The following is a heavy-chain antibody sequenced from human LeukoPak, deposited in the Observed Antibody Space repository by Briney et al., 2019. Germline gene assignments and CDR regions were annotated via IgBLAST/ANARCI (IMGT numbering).Heavy chain of an antibody. J-gene: IGHJ5*02. V-gene: IGHV1-46*01. D-gene: IGHD2-2*01. CDR1: GYTFTRDF. CDR3: ATTRYGEA. Sequence: ASVKVSCKASGYTFTRDFMHWVRQAPGEGLEWMGIVNPGGGGTNYAQKFQGRVTMTEDTSTDTAYMELSSLRSEDTAVYYCATTRYGEAWGQGTLVTVSS. CDR2: VNPGGGGT.